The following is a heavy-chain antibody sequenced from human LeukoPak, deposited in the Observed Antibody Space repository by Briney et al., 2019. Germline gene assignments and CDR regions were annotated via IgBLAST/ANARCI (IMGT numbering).Heavy chain of an antibody. J-gene: IGHJ5*02. D-gene: IGHD5-18*01. CDR2: INHSGST. Sequence: NPSETLSLTCAVYGGSFSGYHWSWIRQPPGKGLEWIGEINHSGSTNYNPSLKSRVTISVDTSKNQFSLKLSSVTAADTAVYYCARRDTAMVPPGYNWFDPWGQGTLVTVSS. CDR1: GGSFSGYH. CDR3: ARRDTAMVPPGYNWFDP. V-gene: IGHV4-34*01.